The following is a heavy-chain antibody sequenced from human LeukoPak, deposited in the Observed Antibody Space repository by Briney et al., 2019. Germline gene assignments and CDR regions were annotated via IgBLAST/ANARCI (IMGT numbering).Heavy chain of an antibody. CDR2: INPSGGST. CDR3: ARDYGDPTDAFDV. J-gene: IGHJ3*01. CDR1: GYTFTSYY. Sequence: EASVKVSCKASGYTFTSYYMHWVRQAPGQGLEWMGIINPSGGSTNYAQKFQGRVTMTRDTSTSTVYMELSSLRSDDTAVYYCARDYGDPTDAFDVWGQGTMVTVSS. D-gene: IGHD4-17*01. V-gene: IGHV1-46*01.